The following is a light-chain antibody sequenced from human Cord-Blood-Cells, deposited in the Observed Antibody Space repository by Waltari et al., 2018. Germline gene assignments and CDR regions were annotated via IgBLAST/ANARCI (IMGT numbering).Light chain of an antibody. CDR2: EDN. J-gene: IGLJ3*02. V-gene: IGLV6-57*01. CDR3: QSYDSSNWV. CDR1: RGSIASNY. Sequence: SESPGKTVTISCTRSRGSIASNYVQCYQQRPGSSPTTVIYEDNQRPSRVPDRFSGSIDSSSNSASLTISGLKTEDEADYYCQSYDSSNWVFGGGTKLTVL.